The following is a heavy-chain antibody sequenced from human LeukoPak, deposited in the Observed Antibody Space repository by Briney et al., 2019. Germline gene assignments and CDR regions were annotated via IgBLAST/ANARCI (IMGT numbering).Heavy chain of an antibody. CDR3: ARDRDLSSSSGHGFDY. CDR2: INPSGGST. J-gene: IGHJ4*02. D-gene: IGHD6-6*01. CDR1: GYTFTSYY. V-gene: IGHV1-46*01. Sequence: ASVKVSCKASGYTFTSYYMHWVRQAPGQGLEWMGIINPSGGSTSYAQKFQGRVTMTRDMSTSTVYMELSSLRSEDTAVYYCARDRDLSSSSGHGFDYWGQGTPVTVSS.